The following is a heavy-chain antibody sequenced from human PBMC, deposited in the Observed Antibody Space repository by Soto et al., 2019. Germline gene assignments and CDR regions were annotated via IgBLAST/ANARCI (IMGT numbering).Heavy chain of an antibody. V-gene: IGHV1-46*03. D-gene: IGHD4-17*01. CDR1: GYTFTRYY. Sequence: QVQLVQSGAEVKKPGASVKVSCKASGYTFTRYYMHWVRQAPGQGLEWMGIINPSGGSTSYAQKFQGRFTMSRDTSRSTVDLELSSRRAEDTAVYYCASELATVTPNYYYYGLDVWGQGTTVTVSS. J-gene: IGHJ6*02. CDR2: INPSGGST. CDR3: ASELATVTPNYYYYGLDV.